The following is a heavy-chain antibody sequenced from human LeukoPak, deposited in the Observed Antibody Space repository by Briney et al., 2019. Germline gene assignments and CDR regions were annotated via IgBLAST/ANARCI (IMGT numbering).Heavy chain of an antibody. Sequence: GGSLRLSCAASGFTFSSYAMHWVRQAPGKGLEWVAVISYDGSDKYYADSVKGRFTISRDNSKNTLYLQMNSLRAEDTAVYYCAREVYYYDSSGYYYFDYWAREPWSPSPQ. D-gene: IGHD3-22*01. CDR3: AREVYYYDSSGYYYFDY. V-gene: IGHV3-30*04. CDR2: ISYDGSDK. CDR1: GFTFSSYA. J-gene: IGHJ4*02.